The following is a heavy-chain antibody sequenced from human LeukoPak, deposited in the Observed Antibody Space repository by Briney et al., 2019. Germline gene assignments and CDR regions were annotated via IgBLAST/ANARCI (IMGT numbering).Heavy chain of an antibody. J-gene: IGHJ4*02. V-gene: IGHV1-69*13. D-gene: IGHD2-21*02. Sequence: VASVKVSCKASGGTFSSYAISWVRQAPGQGLEWMGGIIPIFGTANYAQKFQGRVTITADESTSTAYMELSSLRSDDTAVYYCARGGVVTAHDYWGQGTLVTVSS. CDR3: ARGGVVTAHDY. CDR2: IIPIFGTA. CDR1: GGTFSSYA.